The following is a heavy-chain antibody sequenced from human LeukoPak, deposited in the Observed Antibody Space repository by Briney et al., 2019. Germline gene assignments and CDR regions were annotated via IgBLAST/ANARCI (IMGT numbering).Heavy chain of an antibody. Sequence: PSESLSLTCTVSGGSISAYHWSWIRQPPGKGLEWIGYIYYSGSTKYNPSLKSRVTMSVDTSKSQFSLNLSSVTAADTALHYCARGGLENAYHANDGFDIWGQGTMATVSS. CDR3: ARGGLENAYHANDGFDI. D-gene: IGHD3-16*01. CDR2: IYYSGST. V-gene: IGHV4-59*01. CDR1: GGSISAYH. J-gene: IGHJ3*02.